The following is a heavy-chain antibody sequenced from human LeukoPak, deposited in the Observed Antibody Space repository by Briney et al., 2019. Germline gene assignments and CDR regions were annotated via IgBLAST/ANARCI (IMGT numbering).Heavy chain of an antibody. CDR3: ARDTPNWGYAFDI. Sequence: GGSLRLSCAASGFTFSSYYMTWVRQAPGKGLERVSVIYSGGSIYYADSVKGRSTISRDNSKNTLYLQMNSLRAEDTAVYYCARDTPNWGYAFDIWGRGTMVTVSS. CDR1: GFTFSSYY. V-gene: IGHV3-66*01. CDR2: IYSGGSI. D-gene: IGHD7-27*01. J-gene: IGHJ3*02.